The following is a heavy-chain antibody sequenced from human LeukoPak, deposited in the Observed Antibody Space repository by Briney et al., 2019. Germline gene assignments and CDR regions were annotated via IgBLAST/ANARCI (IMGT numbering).Heavy chain of an antibody. D-gene: IGHD1-26*01. CDR2: IYHGGGS. V-gene: IGHV4-4*02. J-gene: IGHJ5*02. CDR3: ARGVGYGLSNVPFDP. Sequence: SETLSLTCGVSGGSINSGVWWSWVRQPPGKGLEWIGEIYHGGGSNYNASLRSRVTISVDKSKNQFSLKLSSVTAADTAVYYCARGVGYGLSNVPFDPWGQGTLVTVSS. CDR1: GGSINSGVW.